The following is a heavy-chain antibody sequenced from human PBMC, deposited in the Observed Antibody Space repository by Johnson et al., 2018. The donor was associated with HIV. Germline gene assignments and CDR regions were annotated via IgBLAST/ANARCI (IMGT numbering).Heavy chain of an antibody. Sequence: MQLVESGGGLVQPGGSLRLPCVVSGFTFSSYALSWVRQAPGKGLQWVSAISGSGGSTYYAHSVMGRFPMSRDHSKNTAYLQMNSLKTEATSVYYCTVHSGERTDHDACDIWGQGTMVTVSS. CDR3: TVHSGERTDHDACDI. D-gene: IGHD1-26*01. J-gene: IGHJ3*02. CDR1: GFTFSSYA. CDR2: ISGSGGST. V-gene: IGHV3-23*04.